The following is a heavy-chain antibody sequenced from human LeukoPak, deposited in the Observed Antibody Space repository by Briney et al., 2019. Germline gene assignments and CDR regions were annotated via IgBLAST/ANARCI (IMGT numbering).Heavy chain of an antibody. CDR3: AIIRKVGPGE. J-gene: IGHJ4*02. CDR1: GGSISSSSYY. D-gene: IGHD1-26*01. V-gene: IGHV4-39*01. Sequence: KPSETLSLTCTVSGGSISSSSYYWGWIRQPPGKGLEWIGSIYYSGSTYYNPSLKSRVTISVDTSKNQFSLKLSSVTAADTAVYYCAIIRKVGPGEWGQGTLVTVSS. CDR2: IYYSGST.